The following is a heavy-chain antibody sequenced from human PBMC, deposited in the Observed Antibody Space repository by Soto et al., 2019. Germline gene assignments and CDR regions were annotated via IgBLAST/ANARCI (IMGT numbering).Heavy chain of an antibody. CDR3: ARAYGGNPALFDP. CDR2: IYTGGST. D-gene: IGHD4-17*01. CDR1: GFTVSRDY. V-gene: IGHV3-53*01. Sequence: EVQLVESGGGLIQPGGSLRLSCAASGFTVSRDYMSWVRQAPGKGLEWVSVIYTGGSTYYADSVKGRFTFSRDNSNNTLYLHMNSLRAEDTAVYYCARAYGGNPALFDPWGQGTLVTVSS. J-gene: IGHJ5*02.